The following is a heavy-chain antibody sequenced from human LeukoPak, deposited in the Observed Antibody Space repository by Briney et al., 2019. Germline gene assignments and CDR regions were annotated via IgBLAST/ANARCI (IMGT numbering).Heavy chain of an antibody. CDR3: ARDAQSGAFSDFDY. Sequence: TSLRLSCEASGFTFGNYAIHWVRQVPGEGLEWVAIITHNGGTQYYADSVKGRFTISRDNSQSTVFLQMNSLRPEDTAVYYCARDAQSGAFSDFDYWGQGTLVTVSS. CDR2: ITHNGGTQ. V-gene: IGHV3-30-3*01. J-gene: IGHJ4*02. CDR1: GFTFGNYA. D-gene: IGHD1-26*01.